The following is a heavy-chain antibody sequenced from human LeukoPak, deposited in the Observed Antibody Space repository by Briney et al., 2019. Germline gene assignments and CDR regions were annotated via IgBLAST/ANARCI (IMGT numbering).Heavy chain of an antibody. Sequence: GGSLRLSCAASGFTFSSYWMSWVRQAPGKGLEWVANIKQDGSEKYYVDSVKGRFTISRDNAKNSLYLQMNSLRAEDTAVYYCAKDGIVVVVATFHWGQGTLVTVSS. CDR2: IKQDGSEK. CDR3: AKDGIVVVVATFH. J-gene: IGHJ4*02. CDR1: GFTFSSYW. D-gene: IGHD2-15*01. V-gene: IGHV3-7*03.